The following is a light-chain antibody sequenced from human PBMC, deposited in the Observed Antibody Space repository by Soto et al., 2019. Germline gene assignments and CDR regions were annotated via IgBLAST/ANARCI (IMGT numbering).Light chain of an antibody. J-gene: IGKJ2*01. CDR2: DAS. V-gene: IGKV1-13*02. Sequence: ASVLTQSPASLSSSVGDRVTLTCRASQGVSSAIAWYQQKPGQAPKVLIYDASNLESGIPSRFSGSGSGTEFTLTISSLQLESIATEYCQQFHRYTPLYTVGQGTKLEIK. CDR1: QGVSSA. CDR3: QQFHRYTPLYT.